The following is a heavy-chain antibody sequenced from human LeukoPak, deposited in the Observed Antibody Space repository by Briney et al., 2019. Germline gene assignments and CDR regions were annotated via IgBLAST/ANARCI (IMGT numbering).Heavy chain of an antibody. CDR1: GYTFTGYY. D-gene: IGHD3-22*01. CDR2: INPNSGGT. CDR3: ARDSYYDSSLDY. V-gene: IGHV1-2*02. J-gene: IGHJ4*02. Sequence: ASVRVSCKASGYTFTGYYMHWVRQAPGQGLEWMGWINPNSGGTNYAQKFQGRVTMTRDTSISTAYMELSRLRSDDTAVYYCARDSYYDSSLDYWGQGTLVTVSS.